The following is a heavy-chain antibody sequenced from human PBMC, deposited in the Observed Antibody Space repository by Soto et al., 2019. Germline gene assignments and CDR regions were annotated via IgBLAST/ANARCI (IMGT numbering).Heavy chain of an antibody. D-gene: IGHD6-19*01. CDR2: ISYDGSNK. CDR1: RFTFSDYS. J-gene: IGHJ5*02. V-gene: IGHV3-30*18. CDR3: AKSFGGSGWYDWFDP. Sequence: VQLVESGGDLVQPGGSLRLSCAASRFTFSDYSMHWVRQAPGKGLEWVAVISYDGSNKYYADSVKGRFTISRDNSKNTLYLQMNSLRAEDTAVYYCAKSFGGSGWYDWFDPWGQGTLVTVSS.